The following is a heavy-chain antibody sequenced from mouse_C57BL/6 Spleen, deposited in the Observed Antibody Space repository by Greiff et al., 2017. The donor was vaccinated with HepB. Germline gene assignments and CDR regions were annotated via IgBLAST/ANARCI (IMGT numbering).Heavy chain of an antibody. J-gene: IGHJ4*01. CDR1: GYTFTSYW. Sequence: QVQLKQPGAELVKPGASVKLSCKASGYTFTSYWMHWVKQRPGQGLEWIGMIHPNSGSTNYNEKFKSKATLTVDKSSRTAYMQLSSLTSEDSAVYYCAREITTAYYYAMDYWGQGTSVTVSS. CDR3: AREITTAYYYAMDY. CDR2: IHPNSGST. V-gene: IGHV1-64*01. D-gene: IGHD2-4*01.